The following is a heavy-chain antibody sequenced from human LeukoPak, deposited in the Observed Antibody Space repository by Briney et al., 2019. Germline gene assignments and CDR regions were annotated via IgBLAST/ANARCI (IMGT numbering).Heavy chain of an antibody. Sequence: SEMLSFTCTVSGGSPTNYHWRWRRQPPGRGLEWIGYIYSSGTTNYNPSLKSRVTISRDTSKNQFSLKLSSVTAADTAVYYCARDTMTVGPWGQGTLVTVSS. V-gene: IGHV4-59*01. D-gene: IGHD3-22*01. J-gene: IGHJ5*02. CDR1: GGSPTNYH. CDR2: IYSSGTT. CDR3: ARDTMTVGP.